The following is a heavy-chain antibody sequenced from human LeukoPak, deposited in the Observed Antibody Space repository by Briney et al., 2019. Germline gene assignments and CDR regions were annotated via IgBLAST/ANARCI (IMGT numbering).Heavy chain of an antibody. V-gene: IGHV3-7*04. CDR1: GFTVSTNY. J-gene: IGHJ4*02. Sequence: GGSLRLSCGASGFTVSTNYMSWVRQAPGKGLEWVANIKYDGSEKHFVDSVKGRFTISRDDAKNSVFLQMNSLRAEDTAVYYCVRDIAVAGKDYWGQGTLVTVSS. CDR2: IKYDGSEK. CDR3: VRDIAVAGKDY. D-gene: IGHD6-19*01.